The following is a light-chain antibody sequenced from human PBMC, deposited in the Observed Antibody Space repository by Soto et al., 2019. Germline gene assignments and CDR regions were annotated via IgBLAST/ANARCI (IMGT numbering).Light chain of an antibody. CDR3: QQYGSSPT. Sequence: EIVLTQSPGTLSLSPGERATLSCRASQSVSSSYLAWYQQKPGQAPRHLIYGASSRATGIPDRFSGSGSGTNFTLTIIRLEPEDFAVYYCQQYGSSPTFGQGTKVEIK. V-gene: IGKV3-20*01. J-gene: IGKJ1*01. CDR1: QSVSSSY. CDR2: GAS.